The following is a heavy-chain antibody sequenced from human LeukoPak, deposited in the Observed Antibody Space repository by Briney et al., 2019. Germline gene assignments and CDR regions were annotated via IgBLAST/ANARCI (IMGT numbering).Heavy chain of an antibody. Sequence: RGESLKISCKGSGYSFTSYWISWVRQMPGKGLEWMGRIYSSDSYTSYSPSFQGHVTISADKSISTAYLQWSSLKASDTAMYYCARRGYSYGPNDYWGQGTLVTVSS. CDR1: GYSFTSYW. CDR3: ARRGYSYGPNDY. D-gene: IGHD5-18*01. V-gene: IGHV5-10-1*01. CDR2: IYSSDSYT. J-gene: IGHJ4*02.